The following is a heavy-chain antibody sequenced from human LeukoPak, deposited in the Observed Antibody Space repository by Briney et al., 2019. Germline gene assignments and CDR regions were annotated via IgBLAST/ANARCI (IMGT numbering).Heavy chain of an antibody. J-gene: IGHJ4*02. D-gene: IGHD6-13*01. V-gene: IGHV1-2*02. CDR2: INPNSGGT. Sequence: GASVTVSFKSSVYTFTFYYMHWVRQAPGQGREGRGWINPNSGGTNYAQKFQGRVTINRDTSITTAYMELSRLRSDDTAVYYCARGSIAAAGVFDYWGQGTLVTVSS. CDR3: ARGSIAAAGVFDY. CDR1: VYTFTFYY.